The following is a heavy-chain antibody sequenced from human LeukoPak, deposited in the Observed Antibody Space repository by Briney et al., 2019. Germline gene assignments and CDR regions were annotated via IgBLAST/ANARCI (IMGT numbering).Heavy chain of an antibody. V-gene: IGHV3-23*01. CDR2: ISGSGGNT. J-gene: IGHJ4*02. CDR3: ARDFEAVALYYFGY. CDR1: GFTFSSYA. Sequence: GGSLRLSCAASGFTFSSYAMFWVRQAPGKGLEWVSGISGSGGNTYYADSVMGRFTISRDNSKNTLYLQMNSLRAEDTAVYYCARDFEAVALYYFGYWGQGTLVTVSS. D-gene: IGHD6-19*01.